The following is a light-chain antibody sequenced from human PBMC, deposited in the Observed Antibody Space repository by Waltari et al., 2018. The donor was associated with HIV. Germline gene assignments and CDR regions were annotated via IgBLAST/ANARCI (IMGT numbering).Light chain of an antibody. CDR1: SGSVSTSSY. Sequence: QTVVTQGPSFSVSPGGTVTLTCGLSSGSVSTSSYPSWYQQTPGQAPRTLIYNTNTRSSGVPDRFSGSILVNKAALTIAGAQADDESDYYCVLYMGSGISVFGGGTKLTVL. J-gene: IGLJ3*02. CDR2: NTN. V-gene: IGLV8-61*01. CDR3: VLYMGSGISV.